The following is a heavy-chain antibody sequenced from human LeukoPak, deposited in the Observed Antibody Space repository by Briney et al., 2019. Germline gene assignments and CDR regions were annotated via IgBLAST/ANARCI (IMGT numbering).Heavy chain of an antibody. CDR3: AREISLWFGELFRTGYYYYMDV. CDR1: GGSISSYY. Sequence: PSETLSLTCTVSGGSISSYYWSWIRQPAGKGLEWIGRIYTSGSTNYNPSLKSRVTMSVDTSKNQFSLKLSSVTAADTAVYYCAREISLWFGELFRTGYYYYMDVWGKGTTVTISS. J-gene: IGHJ6*03. CDR2: IYTSGST. V-gene: IGHV4-4*07. D-gene: IGHD3-10*01.